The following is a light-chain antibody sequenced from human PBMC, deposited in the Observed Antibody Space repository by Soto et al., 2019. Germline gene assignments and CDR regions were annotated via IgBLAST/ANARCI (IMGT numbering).Light chain of an antibody. CDR1: SSVVGSYYL. V-gene: IGLV2-23*02. CDR2: DVS. J-gene: IGLJ1*01. CDR3: CSYAGSTTYV. Sequence: QSVLTQPASVSGSPRQSITISCTGASSVVGSYYLVSWYQQHPGKAPKLIIYDVSKRPSGVSSRFSGSKSGNTASLTISGLQAEDEADYYCCSYAGSTTYVFGTGTKVTVL.